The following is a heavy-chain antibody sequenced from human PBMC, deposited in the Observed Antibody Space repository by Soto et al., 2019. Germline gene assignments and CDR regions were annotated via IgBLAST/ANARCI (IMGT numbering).Heavy chain of an antibody. CDR1: GYTFTSYA. CDR2: INAGNGNT. J-gene: IGHJ4*02. Sequence: QVQLVQSGAEVKKPGASVKVSCKASGYTFTSYAMHWVRQAPGQRLEWMGWINAGNGNTKYSQKFQGRVTITRDTTASTAYMELSSLRSEDTAVYYCARGPNPYYFDYWGQGTLVTVSS. V-gene: IGHV1-3*01. CDR3: ARGPNPYYFDY.